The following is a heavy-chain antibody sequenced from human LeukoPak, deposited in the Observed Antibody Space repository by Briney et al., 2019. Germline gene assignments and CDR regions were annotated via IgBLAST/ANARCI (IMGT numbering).Heavy chain of an antibody. V-gene: IGHV3-11*01. CDR2: ISSSGSTI. J-gene: IGHJ4*02. D-gene: IGHD6-6*01. CDR3: ARDLKYSSSRDFDY. CDR1: GGSISSGGYY. Sequence: TASETLSLTCTVSGGSISSGGYYWSWIRQAPGKGLEWVSYISSSGSTIYYADSVKGRFTISRDNAKNSLYLQMNSLRAEDTAVYYCARDLKYSSSRDFDYWGQGTLVTVSS.